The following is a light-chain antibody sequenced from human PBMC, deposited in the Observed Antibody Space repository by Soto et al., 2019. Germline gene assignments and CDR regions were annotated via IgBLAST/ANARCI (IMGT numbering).Light chain of an antibody. J-gene: IGKJ1*01. CDR3: QQYNSL. Sequence: IQMTQSPSTLSASVGDRVTITCRASQDIITWMAWYQKKPGKAPKLLIYKASSLESEVPSRFSGSGSGTEFTLTISSLQPDDFAIYYCQQYNSLFGQGTKVEIK. CDR2: KAS. CDR1: QDIITW. V-gene: IGKV1-5*03.